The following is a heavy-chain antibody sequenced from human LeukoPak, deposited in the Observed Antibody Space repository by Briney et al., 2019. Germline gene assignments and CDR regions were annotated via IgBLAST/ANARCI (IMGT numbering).Heavy chain of an antibody. CDR1: GYSISSGYC. CDR2: ISHSGST. Sequence: PSETLSLTCSVSGYSISSGYCWGWIRQPPGKGLEWIGSISHSGSTYYNPSLKSRVTISVDTSKNQFSLKLSSVTAADTAVYYCARPHSSSWYEDAFDIWGQGAMVTVSS. D-gene: IGHD6-13*01. CDR3: ARPHSSSWYEDAFDI. J-gene: IGHJ3*02. V-gene: IGHV4-38-2*01.